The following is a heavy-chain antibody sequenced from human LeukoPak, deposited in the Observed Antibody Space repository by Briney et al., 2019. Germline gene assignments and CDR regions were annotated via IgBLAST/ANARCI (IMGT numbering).Heavy chain of an antibody. CDR2: INPNSGGT. CDR1: QYTFTGYY. D-gene: IGHD3-10*01. J-gene: IGHJ4*02. V-gene: IGHV1-2*06. Sequence: ASVKVSCKASQYTFTGYYMHWVRQAPGQGLEWMGRINPNSGGTDYAQKFQGRVTMTRDTSISTAYMELSRLRSDDTAVYYCARDSIQGVRFGESFDYWGQGTLVTVSS. CDR3: ARDSIQGVRFGESFDY.